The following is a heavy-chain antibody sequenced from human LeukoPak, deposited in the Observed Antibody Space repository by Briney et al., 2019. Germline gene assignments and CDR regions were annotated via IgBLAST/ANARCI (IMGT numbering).Heavy chain of an antibody. CDR1: GFTFSSYS. CDR3: ARGAVAATAYWYFDL. J-gene: IGHJ2*01. CDR2: IKQDGSEK. Sequence: GGSLRLSCAASGFTFSSYSMNWVRQAPGKGLEWVANIKQDGSEKYYVDSVKGRFTISRDNAKNSLYLQMNSLRAEDTAVYYCARGAVAATAYWYFDLWGRGTLVTVSS. V-gene: IGHV3-7*01. D-gene: IGHD6-19*01.